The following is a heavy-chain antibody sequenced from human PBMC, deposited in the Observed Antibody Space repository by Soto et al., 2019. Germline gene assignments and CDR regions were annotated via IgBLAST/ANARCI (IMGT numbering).Heavy chain of an antibody. D-gene: IGHD2-21*02. CDR1: GFTFSSYA. CDR3: AREAIVVVTAPAFDI. J-gene: IGHJ3*02. V-gene: IGHV3-30-3*01. CDR2: ISYDGSNK. Sequence: QVQLVESGGGVVQPGRSLRLSCAASGFTFSSYAMHWVRQAPGKGLEWVAVISYDGSNKYYADSVKGRFTISRDNSKNTLYLQMNSLRAEDTAVYYCAREAIVVVTAPAFDIWGQGTMVTVSS.